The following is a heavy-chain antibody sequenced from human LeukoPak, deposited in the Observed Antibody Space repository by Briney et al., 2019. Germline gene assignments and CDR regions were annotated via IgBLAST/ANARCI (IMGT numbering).Heavy chain of an antibody. CDR3: AKRGXXYYGMDV. J-gene: IGHJ6*02. D-gene: IGHD3-10*01. V-gene: IGHV4-4*02. CDR1: GGSISSSNW. CDR2: IYHSGST. Sequence: SGTLSLTCAVSGGSISSSNWWSWVRQPPGKGLEWIGEIYHSGSTNYNPSLKSRVTISVDKSKNTLYLQMNSLRAEDTAVYYCAKRGXXYYGMDVWGQGTTVTVSS.